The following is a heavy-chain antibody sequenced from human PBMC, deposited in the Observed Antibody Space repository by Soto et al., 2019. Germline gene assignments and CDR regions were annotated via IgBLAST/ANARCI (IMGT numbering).Heavy chain of an antibody. CDR1: GYTFTTHG. CDR2: VSGDNGHT. CDR3: AGEFGYCRSGTCYRECFDP. V-gene: IGHV1-18*01. D-gene: IGHD2-15*01. J-gene: IGHJ5*02. Sequence: QVQLVQSGAEVKKPGASVKVSCKASGYTFTTHGISWVRQAPGQGLEWMGWVSGDNGHTNYAQSLQGRVTMTTDTSTNTAYMELRSLRSDDTAVYYCAGEFGYCRSGTCYRECFDPWGQGTLVTVSS.